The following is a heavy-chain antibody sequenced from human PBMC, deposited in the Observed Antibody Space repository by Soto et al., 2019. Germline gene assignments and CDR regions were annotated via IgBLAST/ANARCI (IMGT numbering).Heavy chain of an antibody. D-gene: IGHD3-16*01. CDR3: ARGIMRGGMDV. CDR1: GGSISNYY. CDR2: IYYSGST. V-gene: IGHV4-59*01. Sequence: LSLTCSVSGGSISNYYWRWIRQPPGKGLEWIGHIYYSGSTNYNPSLKSRVTISVDTSKNQFSLKLSSVTAADTAMYYCARGIMRGGMDVWGQGTTVTVSS. J-gene: IGHJ6*02.